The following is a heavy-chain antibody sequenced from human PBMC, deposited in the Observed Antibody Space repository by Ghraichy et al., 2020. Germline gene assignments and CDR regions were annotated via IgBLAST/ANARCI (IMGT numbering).Heavy chain of an antibody. D-gene: IGHD6-6*01. V-gene: IGHV4-30-4*01. CDR1: GGSISSGDYY. Sequence: SETLSLTCTVSGGSISSGDYYWSWIRQPPGQGLEWIGYIYYTGSTYYNPSLKRRVTISLDMSKNQFSLNLSSVTAADTAEYYCARDSDYSSSVWGQGTLVTVSS. CDR3: ARDSDYSSSV. CDR2: IYYTGST. J-gene: IGHJ4*02.